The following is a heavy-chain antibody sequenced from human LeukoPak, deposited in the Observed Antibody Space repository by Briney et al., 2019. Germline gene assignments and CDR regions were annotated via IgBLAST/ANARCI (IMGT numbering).Heavy chain of an antibody. CDR3: VRVVTVSNTDPAFDI. J-gene: IGHJ3*02. V-gene: IGHV3-33*08. CDR1: GFTFSSYA. CDR2: IWYDGSNK. Sequence: GSLRLSCAASGFTFSSYAMSWVRQAPGKGLEWVAVIWYDGSNKHYADSVKGRFTISRDNSKSTLYLQMNSLRAEDTAVYYCVRVVTVSNTDPAFDIWGQGTMVTVSS. D-gene: IGHD2-21*02.